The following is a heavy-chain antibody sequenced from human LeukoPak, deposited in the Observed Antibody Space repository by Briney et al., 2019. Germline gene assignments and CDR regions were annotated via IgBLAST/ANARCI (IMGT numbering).Heavy chain of an antibody. D-gene: IGHD6-13*01. Sequence: ASVKVSCKASGYTFTGYYMHWVRQAPGQGLEWMGWINPNSGGTNYAQKFQGWVTMTRDTSISTAYMELSRLRSDDTAVYYCASENSSSWTIFDYWGQGTLVTVSS. CDR2: INPNSGGT. CDR3: ASENSSSWTIFDY. V-gene: IGHV1-2*04. CDR1: GYTFTGYY. J-gene: IGHJ4*02.